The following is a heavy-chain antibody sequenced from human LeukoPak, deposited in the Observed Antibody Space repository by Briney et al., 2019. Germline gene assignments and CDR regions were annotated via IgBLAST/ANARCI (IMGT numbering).Heavy chain of an antibody. Sequence: GGSLRLSCAASGFTFSSYWMSWVRQAPGKGLEWVANIKQDGSEKYYVDSVKGRFTISRDNSKNTLYLQMNSLRAEDTAVYYCARVPSYENWFDPWGQGTLVTVSS. J-gene: IGHJ5*02. CDR3: ARVPSYENWFDP. D-gene: IGHD3-3*01. CDR2: IKQDGSEK. CDR1: GFTFSSYW. V-gene: IGHV3-7*03.